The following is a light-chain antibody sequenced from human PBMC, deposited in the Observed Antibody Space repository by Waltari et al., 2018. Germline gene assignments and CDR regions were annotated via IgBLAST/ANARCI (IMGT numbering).Light chain of an antibody. CDR3: SSDAVSNNFYD. V-gene: IGLV2-8*01. CDR2: EVS. Sequence: SGSPGQSVTISCTGTGSGGSVSWYQQLPGKAPKLLIYEVSKRPSGVPDRFSGSKSGNTASLTVSGLQAEDEGDYYCSSDAVSNNFYDFGSGTKVTVL. CDR1: GSGGS. J-gene: IGLJ1*01.